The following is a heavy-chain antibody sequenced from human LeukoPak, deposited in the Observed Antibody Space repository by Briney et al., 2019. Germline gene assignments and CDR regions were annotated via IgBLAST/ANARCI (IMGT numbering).Heavy chain of an antibody. D-gene: IGHD2-2*02. V-gene: IGHV3-7*01. CDR3: ARDRYCSSTSCYNDYYGMDV. J-gene: IGHJ6*02. Sequence: PGGSLRLSCAASGFTFSSYWMSWVRQAPGKGLEWVANIKQDGSEKYYVDSVKGRFTISRDNAKNSLYLQMNSLRAEDTAVYYCARDRYCSSTSCYNDYYGMDVWGQGTTVTVSS. CDR2: IKQDGSEK. CDR1: GFTFSSYW.